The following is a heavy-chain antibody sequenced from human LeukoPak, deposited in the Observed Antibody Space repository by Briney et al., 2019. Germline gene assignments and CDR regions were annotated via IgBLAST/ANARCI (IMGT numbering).Heavy chain of an antibody. J-gene: IGHJ3*02. CDR1: GGSISSYY. CDR3: ARHNVLLWFGEPISRVNDAFDI. V-gene: IGHV4-59*08. Sequence: SETLSLTCTVSGGSISSYYWSWIRQPPGKGLEWIGYIYYSGSTNYNPSLKSRVTISVDTYKNQFSLKLSSVTAADTAGYYCARHNVLLWFGEPISRVNDAFDIWGRGTMVTVSS. CDR2: IYYSGST. D-gene: IGHD3-10*01.